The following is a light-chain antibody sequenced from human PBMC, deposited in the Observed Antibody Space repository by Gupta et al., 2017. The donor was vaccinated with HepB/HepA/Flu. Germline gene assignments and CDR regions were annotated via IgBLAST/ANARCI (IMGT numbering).Light chain of an antibody. CDR1: QTVDNY. V-gene: IGKV1-39*01. J-gene: IGKJ1*01. Sequence: DIQLTQSPSFLSAYVGDTDTIASRASQTVDNYLKWYQQKPGKAPKLLMFGASIWESGVPSRFRGSGSGTDFTLTINSLELEDVATYFCQQSHICRTFGQGTKVEIK. CDR2: GAS. CDR3: QQSHICRT.